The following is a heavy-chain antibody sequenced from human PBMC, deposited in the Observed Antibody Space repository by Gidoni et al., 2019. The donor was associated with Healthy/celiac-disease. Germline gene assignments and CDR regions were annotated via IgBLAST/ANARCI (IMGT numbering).Heavy chain of an antibody. D-gene: IGHD2-15*01. CDR2: IKQDGSEK. CDR3: ARDREDCSGGSCYLGLFDY. J-gene: IGHJ4*02. Sequence: EWVANIKQDGSEKYYVDSVKGRFTISRDNAKNSLYLQMNSLRAEDTAVYYCARDREDCSGGSCYLGLFDYWGQGTLVTVSS. V-gene: IGHV3-7*01.